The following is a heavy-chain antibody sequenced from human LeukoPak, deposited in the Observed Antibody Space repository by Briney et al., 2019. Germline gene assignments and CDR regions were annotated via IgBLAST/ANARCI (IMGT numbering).Heavy chain of an antibody. CDR1: GFTFSSYS. CDR3: ARELNGYGYYFFDY. CDR2: ISSSSSYI. D-gene: IGHD3-16*01. Sequence: GGSLRLSCAASGFTFSSYSMNWVRQAPGKGLEWVSSISSSSSYIYYADSVKGRFTISRDNAKNSLYLQMNSLRAEDTAVYYCARELNGYGYYFFDYWGPGTLVTVSS. J-gene: IGHJ4*02. V-gene: IGHV3-21*01.